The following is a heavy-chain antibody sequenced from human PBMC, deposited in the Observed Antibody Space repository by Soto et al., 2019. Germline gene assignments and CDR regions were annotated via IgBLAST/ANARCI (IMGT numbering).Heavy chain of an antibody. J-gene: IGHJ4*02. CDR2: IYYSGTT. CDR1: GASVGSTSYH. CDR3: ATRVGATPLKF. Sequence: QVQLQESGPGLVKSSETLSLTCTVSGASVGSTSYHWSWIRQPPGKGLEWIGWIYYSGTTSYNPSLKSRVTIALDISKTQFSLKLSSVSAADTAVYYCATRVGATPLKFWGQGNLVSVSS. V-gene: IGHV4-61*01. D-gene: IGHD1-26*01.